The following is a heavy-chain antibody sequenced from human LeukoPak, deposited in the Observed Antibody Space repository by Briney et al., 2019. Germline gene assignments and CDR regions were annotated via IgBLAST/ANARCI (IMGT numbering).Heavy chain of an antibody. CDR2: IKQDGSEK. CDR1: GFTFSSYW. D-gene: IGHD5-24*01. CDR3: ARDGIEMATITDY. J-gene: IGHJ4*02. Sequence: SGGSLRLSCAASGFTFSSYWMSWVRQAPGKGLEWVANIKQDGSEKYYVDSVKGRFTISRDNAKNSLYLQMNSLRAEDTAVYYCARDGIEMATITDYWGRGTLVTVSS. V-gene: IGHV3-7*01.